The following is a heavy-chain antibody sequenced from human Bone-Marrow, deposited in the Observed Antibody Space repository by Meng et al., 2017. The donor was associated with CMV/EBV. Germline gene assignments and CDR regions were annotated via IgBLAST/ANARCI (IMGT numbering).Heavy chain of an antibody. V-gene: IGHV3-30*02. Sequence: GESLKISCAASGFTFSSYGMHWVRQAPGKGLEWVAFIRYDGSNKYYADSVKGRFTISRDNSKNTLYLQMNSQRAEDTAVYYCAKDSSSWSTEPNYFDYWGQRTLVTVSS. CDR2: IRYDGSNK. D-gene: IGHD6-13*01. CDR3: AKDSSSWSTEPNYFDY. CDR1: GFTFSSYG. J-gene: IGHJ4*02.